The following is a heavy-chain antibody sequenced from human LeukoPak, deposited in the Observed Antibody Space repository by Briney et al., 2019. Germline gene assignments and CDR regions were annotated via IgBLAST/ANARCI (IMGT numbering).Heavy chain of an antibody. V-gene: IGHV1-18*01. CDR1: GYTFDSCG. D-gene: IGHD1-7*01. J-gene: IGHJ4*02. Sequence: GASVKVSCKASGYTFDSCGITWVRQAPGQGLEWVGWISPYTGKTDYGQKFQGRVTMTTDTSTSTAYMELTSLRSDDTAVYYCARDDPRMTGTTDSWGQGTLVTVSS. CDR2: ISPYTGKT. CDR3: ARDDPRMTGTTDS.